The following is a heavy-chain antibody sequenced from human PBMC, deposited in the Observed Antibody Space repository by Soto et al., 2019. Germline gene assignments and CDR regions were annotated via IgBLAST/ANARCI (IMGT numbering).Heavy chain of an antibody. V-gene: IGHV3-48*03. D-gene: IGHD4-17*01. Sequence: EVQLVESGGGLVQPGGSLRLSCAASGFTFSSYEMNWVRQAPGKGLEWVSYIGGSGTITYYADSVKGRFTISRDNAKSSLYLQMNSLRAEDTAVYYCAKGHADSHFWYFDLWGRGTLVTVSS. CDR2: IGGSGTIT. J-gene: IGHJ2*01. CDR3: AKGHADSHFWYFDL. CDR1: GFTFSSYE.